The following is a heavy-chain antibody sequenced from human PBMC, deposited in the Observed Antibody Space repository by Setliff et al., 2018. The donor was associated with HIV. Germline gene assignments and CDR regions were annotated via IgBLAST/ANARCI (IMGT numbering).Heavy chain of an antibody. CDR1: GFAFSGHQ. CDR3: ARWGSGSYERVFDY. J-gene: IGHJ4*02. Sequence: GESLKISCAASGFAFSGHQMSWVRQAPGKGLEWVAKIKQDGSDKYYVDSVKGRLTISRDNAKNSLYLQMNSLRVEDTAVYFCARWGSGSYERVFDYWGQGMLVTVSS. CDR2: IKQDGSDK. D-gene: IGHD1-26*01. V-gene: IGHV3-7*01.